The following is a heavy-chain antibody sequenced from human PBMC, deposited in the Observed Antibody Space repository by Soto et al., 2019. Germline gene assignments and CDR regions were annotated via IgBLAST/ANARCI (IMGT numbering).Heavy chain of an antibody. CDR1: GGSMTRSGYY. CDR2: VYNNGQT. J-gene: IGHJ4*02. V-gene: IGHV4-39*02. Sequence: PSETLSLTCTVAGGSMTRSGYYWGWIRQPPGNELQYIGSVYNNGQTYYNPSLTSPVTISIDTSKNQFSLSLRSVTAADTAVYYCARDSESGSHWGQGTLVTVS. CDR3: ARDSESGSH. D-gene: IGHD1-26*01.